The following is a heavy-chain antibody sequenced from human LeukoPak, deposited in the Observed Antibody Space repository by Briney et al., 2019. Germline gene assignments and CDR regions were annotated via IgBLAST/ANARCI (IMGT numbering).Heavy chain of an antibody. Sequence: PGGSLRLSCAASGFTVSTNCMNWVRQAPGKGLEWVSVVYSGGSTYYADSVKGRFTISRDNSKNTLYLQMSSLRAEDTAVYYCARGGYSSGWYRDWGQGTLVTVSS. CDR2: VYSGGST. J-gene: IGHJ4*02. CDR3: ARGGYSSGWYRD. D-gene: IGHD6-19*01. CDR1: GFTVSTNC. V-gene: IGHV3-53*01.